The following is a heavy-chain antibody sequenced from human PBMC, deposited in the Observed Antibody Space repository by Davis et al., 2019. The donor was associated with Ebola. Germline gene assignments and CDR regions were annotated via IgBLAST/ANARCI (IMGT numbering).Heavy chain of an antibody. CDR2: INHSGST. J-gene: IGHJ5*02. CDR1: GGSFSGYY. D-gene: IGHD3-10*01. Sequence: MPSETLSLTCAVYGGSFSGYYWSWIRQPPGKGLEWIGEINHSGSTNYNPSLKSRVTISVDTSKNQFSLKLSSVTAADTAVYYCARDLGPSNWFDPWGQGTLVTVSS. CDR3: ARDLGPSNWFDP. V-gene: IGHV4-34*01.